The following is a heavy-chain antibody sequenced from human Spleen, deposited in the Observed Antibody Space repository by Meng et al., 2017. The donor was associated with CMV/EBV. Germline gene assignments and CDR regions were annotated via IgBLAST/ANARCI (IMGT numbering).Heavy chain of an antibody. CDR2: IYRGDYT. J-gene: IGHJ4*02. V-gene: IGHV3-53*01. CDR3: ARANSGIYSYYFDY. Sequence: VSGFTVSSKYMGWVRQAPGKGLEWVSVIYRGDYTYYADSVKGRFTISRDSSKNTLHLHMNSLRVEDTAVYYCARANSGIYSYYFDYWGPGTLVTVSS. CDR1: GFTVSSKY. D-gene: IGHD1-26*01.